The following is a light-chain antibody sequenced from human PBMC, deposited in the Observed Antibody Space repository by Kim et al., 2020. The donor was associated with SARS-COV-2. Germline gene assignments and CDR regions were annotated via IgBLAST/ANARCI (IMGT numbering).Light chain of an antibody. CDR3: NSRDSTGNHLAV. CDR2: GKN. V-gene: IGLV3-19*01. CDR1: TLRTYF. Sequence: SSELTQDPAVSVALGQTVRITCQGDTLRTYFPSWYQQKPGQAPVLVTYGKNNRPSGIPDRFSGSSSGNTASLTITGAQAEDEADYYCNSRDSTGNHLAVF. J-gene: IGLJ2*01.